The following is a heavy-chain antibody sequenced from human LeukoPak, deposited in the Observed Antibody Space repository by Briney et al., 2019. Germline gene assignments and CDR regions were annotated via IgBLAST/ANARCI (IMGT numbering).Heavy chain of an antibody. CDR2: INQDGSAE. J-gene: IGHJ6*02. D-gene: IGHD1-26*01. CDR1: GFIFRDFY. V-gene: IGHV3-7*01. CDR3: ARSVGASNNYFYYGMDV. Sequence: PGGSLRLSCEASGFIFRDFYMTRFPQAPGTGLEGVATINQDGSAEYYVDSVKGRFTMSRDNAKNSVYLQMDSLRAEETSVYYCARSVGASNNYFYYGMDVWGQGPTVTVSS.